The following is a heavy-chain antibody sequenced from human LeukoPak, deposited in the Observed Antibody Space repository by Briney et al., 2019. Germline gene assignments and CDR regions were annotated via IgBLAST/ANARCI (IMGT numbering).Heavy chain of an antibody. CDR2: ISYDGSSE. CDR1: GFTVSSNY. D-gene: IGHD6-19*01. V-gene: IGHV3-30-3*01. Sequence: GGSLRLSCAASGFTVSSNYMSCVRHAPGRGLERVALISYDGSSEHYADSVKGRFTISRDNSKSTLYLQMNSLRDEDTAVYYCARGGYSSDVDYWGQGTLVTVSS. CDR3: ARGGYSSDVDY. J-gene: IGHJ4*02.